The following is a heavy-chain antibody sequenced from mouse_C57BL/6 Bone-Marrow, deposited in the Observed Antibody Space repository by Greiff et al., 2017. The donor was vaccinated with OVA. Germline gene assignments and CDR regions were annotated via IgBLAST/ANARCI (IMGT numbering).Heavy chain of an antibody. J-gene: IGHJ4*01. Sequence: VKLQQSGPELVKPGASVKISCKASGYAFSSSWMNWVKQRPGKGLEWIGRIYPGDGDTNYNGKFKGKATLTADKSSSTAYMQLSSLTSEDSAVYFCARITTVVATDAMDYWGQGTSVTVSS. CDR3: ARITTVVATDAMDY. CDR2: IYPGDGDT. V-gene: IGHV1-82*01. CDR1: GYAFSSSW. D-gene: IGHD1-1*01.